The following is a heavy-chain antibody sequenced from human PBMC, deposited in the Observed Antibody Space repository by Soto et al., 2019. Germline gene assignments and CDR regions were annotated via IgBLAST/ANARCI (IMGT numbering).Heavy chain of an antibody. CDR1: GFTFSSYS. J-gene: IGHJ6*02. D-gene: IGHD2-15*01. CDR3: ARDRDIVVVVAATDYYYYGMDV. V-gene: IGHV3-21*01. CDR2: ISSSSSYI. Sequence: PVGSLRLSCAASGFTFSSYSMNWVRQAPGKGLEWVSSISSSSSYIYYADSVKGRFTISRDNAKNSLYLQMNSLRAEDTAVYYCARDRDIVVVVAATDYYYYGMDVWGQGTTVTVSS.